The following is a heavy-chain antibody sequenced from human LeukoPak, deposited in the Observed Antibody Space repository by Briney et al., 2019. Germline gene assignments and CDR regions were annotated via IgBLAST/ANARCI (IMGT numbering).Heavy chain of an antibody. CDR2: ISKSGRTI. CDR3: AREERYCTNGVCPGAFDY. Sequence: GGSLRLSCAASGSTFSSYEMHWVRQAPGKGLEWVSYISKSGRTIYYADSVKGRFTISRDNAKNSLYLQMNSLRAEDTAVYYCAREERYCTNGVCPGAFDYWGQGTLVTVSS. J-gene: IGHJ4*02. CDR1: GSTFSSYE. D-gene: IGHD2-8*01. V-gene: IGHV3-48*03.